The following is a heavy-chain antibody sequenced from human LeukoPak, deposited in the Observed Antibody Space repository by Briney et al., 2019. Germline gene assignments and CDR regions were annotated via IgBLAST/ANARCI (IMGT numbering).Heavy chain of an antibody. J-gene: IGHJ4*02. Sequence: PGGSLRLSCAASGFPFSRYWMSWVRQAPRQGLEWVANIKEDGSQKYYVDSVKGRFTISRDNAKNSLDLQMNSLRAEDTAVYYCASGENYFDDSGYNYYFEYWGQGTLVTVSS. CDR3: ASGENYFDDSGYNYYFEY. CDR1: GFPFSRYW. CDR2: IKEDGSQK. D-gene: IGHD3-22*01. V-gene: IGHV3-7*01.